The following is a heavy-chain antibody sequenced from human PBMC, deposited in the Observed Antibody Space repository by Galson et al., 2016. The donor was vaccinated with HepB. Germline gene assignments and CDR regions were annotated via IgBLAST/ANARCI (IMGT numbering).Heavy chain of an antibody. CDR3: ARDQRIGDGYDI. J-gene: IGHJ3*02. Sequence: TLSLTSSVSGASISSGSHYWTWIRQHPGKGLEWIGCISYSGNAYYNPSLKSRLTISLDTSKNQFSLKLTSVTAADTAVYYCARDQRIGDGYDIWGQGTMVTLSS. D-gene: IGHD2/OR15-2a*01. V-gene: IGHV4-31*03. CDR2: ISYSGNA. CDR1: GASISSGSHY.